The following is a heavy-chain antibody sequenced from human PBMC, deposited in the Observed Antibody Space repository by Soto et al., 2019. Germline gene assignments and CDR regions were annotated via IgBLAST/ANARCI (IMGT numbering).Heavy chain of an antibody. CDR2: ISYDGSNK. V-gene: IGHV3-30-3*01. D-gene: IGHD6-19*01. CDR1: GFTFSSYA. CDR3: AREGVAVADY. J-gene: IGHJ4*02. Sequence: QVQLVESGGGVVQPGRSLRLSCAASGFTFSSYAMHWVSQAPGKGLEWVAVISYDGSNKYYADSVKGRFTISRDNSKNTLYLQMNSLRAEDAAVYYCAREGVAVADYWGQGTLVTVSS.